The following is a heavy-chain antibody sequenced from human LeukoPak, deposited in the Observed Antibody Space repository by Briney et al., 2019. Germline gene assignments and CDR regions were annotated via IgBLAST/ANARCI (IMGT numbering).Heavy chain of an antibody. CDR3: AKIVGSGGDAFDI. CDR1: GFTFSSYS. CDR2: ISYDGSNK. D-gene: IGHD6-19*01. V-gene: IGHV3-30*18. J-gene: IGHJ3*02. Sequence: PGGSLRLSCAASGFTFSSYSMNWVRQAPGKGLEWVAVISYDGSNKYYADSVKGRFTISRDNSKNTLYLQMNSLRPEDTAVYYCAKIVGSGGDAFDIWGQGTMVTVSS.